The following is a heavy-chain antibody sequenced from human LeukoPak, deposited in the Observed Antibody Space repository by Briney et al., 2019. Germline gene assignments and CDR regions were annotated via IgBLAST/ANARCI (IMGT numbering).Heavy chain of an antibody. CDR3: AKGGYSSPNSYFDD. V-gene: IGHV3-53*01. Sequence: GGSLRLSCAASGFTVSSNYMSWVRQAPGKGREWVSVIYSGGNTYYANSVKGRLTISRDNSKGTLYLEMNSLRRDDTAVYYCAKGGYSSPNSYFDDWGQGALVTVSS. CDR2: IYSGGNT. D-gene: IGHD5-18*01. J-gene: IGHJ4*02. CDR1: GFTVSSNY.